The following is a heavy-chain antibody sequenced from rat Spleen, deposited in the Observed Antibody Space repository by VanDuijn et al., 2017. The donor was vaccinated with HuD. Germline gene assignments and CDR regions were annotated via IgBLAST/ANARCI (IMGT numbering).Heavy chain of an antibody. CDR1: GFTFSNYG. J-gene: IGHJ4*01. CDR2: ITTGGSNT. V-gene: IGHV5S13*01. Sequence: EVQLVESGGGFVQPGRSLKLSCAVSGFTFSNYGMAWVRQTPTKGLEWVASITTGGSNTYYRDSVKGRFTISRDNAKSTLSLQMDSLRSEDTATYYCARGYVMDAWGQGASVTVSS. CDR3: ARGYVMDA.